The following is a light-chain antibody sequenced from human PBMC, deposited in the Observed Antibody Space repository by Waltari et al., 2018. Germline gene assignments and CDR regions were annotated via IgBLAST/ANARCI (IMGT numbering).Light chain of an antibody. CDR2: DVS. Sequence: QSALTQPAPVSGSPGQSITIPCTGTSSDVGGYNYVSWYQQPPGKAPKLMIYDVSNRPSGVSNRFSGSKSGNTASLTISGLQAEDEADYYCSSYTSSSTLVVFGGGTKLTVL. V-gene: IGLV2-14*01. J-gene: IGLJ2*01. CDR3: SSYTSSSTLVV. CDR1: SSDVGGYNY.